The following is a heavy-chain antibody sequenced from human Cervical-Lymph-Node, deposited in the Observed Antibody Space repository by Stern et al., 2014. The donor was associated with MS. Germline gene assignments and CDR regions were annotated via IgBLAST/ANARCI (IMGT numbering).Heavy chain of an antibody. CDR3: ARQSSTGWSAFDP. V-gene: IGHV5-51*01. CDR2: VYPGDPDT. J-gene: IGHJ5*02. Sequence: VQLVESGAGMKKPGESLKLSCKASGYSFTSYWIAWVRQLPGKGLELMGIVYPGDPDTSYNWAFPGQITISADKYTNTPYPQWNSLQASDSGIYYCARQSSTGWSAFDPWCQGTPVTVSS. CDR1: GYSFTSYW. D-gene: IGHD6-19*01.